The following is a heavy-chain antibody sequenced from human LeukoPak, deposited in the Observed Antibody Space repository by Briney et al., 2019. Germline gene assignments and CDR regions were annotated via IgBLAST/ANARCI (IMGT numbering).Heavy chain of an antibody. D-gene: IGHD1-26*01. CDR3: ARHLLGEAYFMDY. CDR1: GFTVSSNY. J-gene: IGHJ4*02. V-gene: IGHV3-53*01. Sequence: GGSLRLSCAASGFTVSSNYMSWVRQAPGKGLELVSVIYSGGSTYYADSVKGRFTISRDNSKNTLYLQMNSLRAEDTAVYYCARHLLGEAYFMDYWGQGTLVTVSS. CDR2: IYSGGST.